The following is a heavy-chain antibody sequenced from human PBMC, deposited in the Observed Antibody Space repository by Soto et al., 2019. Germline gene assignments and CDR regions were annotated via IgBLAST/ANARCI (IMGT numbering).Heavy chain of an antibody. D-gene: IGHD2-2*01. CDR1: GYSFTSYW. CDR2: IDPSDSYT. V-gene: IGHV5-10-1*01. CDR3: ARSSGIVVVPAAMRNEAFDI. Sequence: PGESLKISCKGSGYSFTSYWISWVRQMPGKGLEWMGRIDPSDSYTNYSPSFQGHVTISADKSISTAYLQWSSLKASDTAMYYCARSSGIVVVPAAMRNEAFDIWGQGTMVTVSS. J-gene: IGHJ3*02.